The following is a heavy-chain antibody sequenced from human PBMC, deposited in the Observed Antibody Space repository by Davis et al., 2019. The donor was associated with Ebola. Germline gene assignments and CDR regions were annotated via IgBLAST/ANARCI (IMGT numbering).Heavy chain of an antibody. D-gene: IGHD1-26*01. J-gene: IGHJ4*02. V-gene: IGHV3-11*04. CDR1: GFTFSDYY. CDR2: ISSSGSSI. CDR3: VRRGIGGTFYYFDS. Sequence: GGSLRLSCAASGFTFSDYYMNWIRQAPGKGLECISYISSSGSSIYYADSVKGRFTISRDNAKNTLYLQINSLRAEDTAVYYCVRRGIGGTFYYFDSWGQGTLVTVSS.